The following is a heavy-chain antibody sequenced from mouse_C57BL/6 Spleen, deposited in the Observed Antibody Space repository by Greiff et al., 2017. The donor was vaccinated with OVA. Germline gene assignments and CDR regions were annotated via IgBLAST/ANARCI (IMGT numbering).Heavy chain of an antibody. CDR1: GFSLTSYA. J-gene: IGHJ1*03. CDR3: ARNYYGSSYGWYFDV. V-gene: IGHV2-9-1*01. Sequence: VQGVESGPGLVAPSQSLSITCTVSGFSLTSYAISWVRQPPGKGLEWLGVIWTGGGTNYNSALKSRLSISKDNSKSQVFLKMNSLQTDDTARYYCARNYYGSSYGWYFDVWGTVTTVTVSS. D-gene: IGHD1-1*01. CDR2: IWTGGGT.